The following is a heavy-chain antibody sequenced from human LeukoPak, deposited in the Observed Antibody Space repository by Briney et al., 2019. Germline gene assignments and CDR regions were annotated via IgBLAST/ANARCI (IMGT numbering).Heavy chain of an antibody. V-gene: IGHV4-4*02. CDR3: ARGGDDFWSGYYGVYYYYYYGMDV. CDR1: GGSISSVNL. D-gene: IGHD3-3*01. J-gene: IGHJ6*02. Sequence: NPTGTLSLTCAVSGGSISSVNLWSWVRQPPGKGLEWVGEMYLSGTDTYNPSLRGRVTISLDRSKNQLSLRLRSVTAADTAVYYCARGGDDFWSGYYGVYYYYYYGMDVWGQGTTVTVSS. CDR2: MYLSGTD.